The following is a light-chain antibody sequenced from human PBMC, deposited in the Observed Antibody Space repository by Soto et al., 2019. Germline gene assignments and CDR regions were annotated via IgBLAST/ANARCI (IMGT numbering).Light chain of an antibody. CDR3: AAWDDSLKV. CDR2: SNN. V-gene: IGLV1-47*02. CDR1: SSNIGSNY. J-gene: IGLJ3*02. Sequence: QSVLTQPPSASGTPGQRVTISCSGSSSNIGSNYVYWYQQLPGTAPKLLICSNNQRPSGVPDRFSGSKSGTSASLAISGLRSEDEADYYCAAWDDSLKVFGGGTKLTVL.